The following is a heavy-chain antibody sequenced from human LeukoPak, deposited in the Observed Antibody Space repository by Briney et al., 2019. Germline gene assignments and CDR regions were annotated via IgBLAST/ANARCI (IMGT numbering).Heavy chain of an antibody. J-gene: IGHJ4*02. CDR1: EYTFTDYY. CDR2: INPSGGST. D-gene: IGHD4-17*01. CDR3: ARGMGSTVTTYYFDY. V-gene: IGHV1-46*01. Sequence: ASVTVSCKASEYTFTDYYMHWVRQAPGQALEWMGIINPSGGSTSYAQKFQGRVTMTRDTSTSTVYMELSSLRSEDTAVYYCARGMGSTVTTYYFDYWGQGTLVTVSS.